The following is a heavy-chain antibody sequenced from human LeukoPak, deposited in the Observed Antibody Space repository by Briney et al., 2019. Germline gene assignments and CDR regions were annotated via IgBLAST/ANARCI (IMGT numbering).Heavy chain of an antibody. D-gene: IGHD6-19*01. Sequence: PSGTLSLTCTVSGGSISSSSYYWGWIRQPPGKGLEWIGSIYYSGSTYYNPSLKSRVTISVDTSKNQFSLKLSSVTAADTAVYYCARLPLGTGYSSGWYYFDYWGQGTLVTVSS. V-gene: IGHV4-39*01. CDR2: IYYSGST. CDR3: ARLPLGTGYSSGWYYFDY. CDR1: GGSISSSSYY. J-gene: IGHJ4*02.